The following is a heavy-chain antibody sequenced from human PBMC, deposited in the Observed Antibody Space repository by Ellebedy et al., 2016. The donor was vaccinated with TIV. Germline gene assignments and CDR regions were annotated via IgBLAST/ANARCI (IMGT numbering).Heavy chain of an antibody. Sequence: AASVKVSCKASGYTFTGYYMHWVRQAPGQGLEWMGWINPNSGGTNYAQKFQGSVTMTEDTSTDTTYMELSSLRSEDTAVYYCATGVYGGSYYFDYWGQGTLVTVSS. V-gene: IGHV1-2*02. CDR1: GYTFTGYY. CDR2: INPNSGGT. CDR3: ATGVYGGSYYFDY. D-gene: IGHD2-8*02. J-gene: IGHJ4*02.